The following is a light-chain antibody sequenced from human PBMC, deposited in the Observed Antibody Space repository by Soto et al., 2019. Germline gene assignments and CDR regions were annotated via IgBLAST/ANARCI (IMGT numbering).Light chain of an antibody. CDR1: QMILRN. CDR2: GAS. CDR3: QHYYNCRGK. J-gene: IGKJ1*01. Sequence: EILMTQSPAGLSGPPGRSGSLSCRSIQMILRNLAWYQHEPGQPPSLLIYGASTRATSTTDTFSGSGSGTEVTVTVSNLQSEDFAVYYCQHYYNCRGKLGQGTNADIK. V-gene: IGKV3-15*01.